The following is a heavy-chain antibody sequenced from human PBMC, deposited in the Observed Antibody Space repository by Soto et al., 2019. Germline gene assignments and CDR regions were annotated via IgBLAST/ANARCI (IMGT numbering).Heavy chain of an antibody. Sequence: PGGSLRLSCAASGFTFSSYAMSWVRQAPGKGLEWVSAISGSGGSTYYADSVKGRFTISRDNAKNSLYLQMNSLRAEDTAVYYCARDSVVSAAGFPTYYYYYGMDVWGQGTTVTVSS. CDR1: GFTFSSYA. D-gene: IGHD6-13*01. CDR3: ARDSVVSAAGFPTYYYYYGMDV. V-gene: IGHV3-23*01. J-gene: IGHJ6*02. CDR2: ISGSGGST.